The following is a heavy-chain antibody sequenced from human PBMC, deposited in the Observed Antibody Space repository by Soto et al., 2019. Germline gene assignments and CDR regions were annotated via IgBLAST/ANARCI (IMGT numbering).Heavy chain of an antibody. CDR2: ISYDGSNK. V-gene: IGHV3-30*18. CDR1: GFTFSSYG. J-gene: IGHJ4*02. Sequence: QVQLVESGGGVVQPGRSLRLSCAASGFTFSSYGMHWVRQAPGKGLEWVAVISYDGSNKYYADSVKGRFTISRDNSKNTLYLQMNSLRAEDTAVYYCAKEASASGYETDYWGQGTLVTFSS. D-gene: IGHD5-12*01. CDR3: AKEASASGYETDY.